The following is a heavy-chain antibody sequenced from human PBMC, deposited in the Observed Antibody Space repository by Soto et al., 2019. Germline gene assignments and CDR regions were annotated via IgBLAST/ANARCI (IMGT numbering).Heavy chain of an antibody. J-gene: IGHJ4*02. V-gene: IGHV3-43*01. CDR2: INWDGSNT. D-gene: IGHD1-1*01. CDR1: GLNFDDYT. CDR3: AKGSTQHIRNDGLDS. Sequence: GGSLRLSCAASGLNFDDYTMHWVRQAPGKSLEWVSLINWDGSNTYYADSVKGRFTISRDNSRNSVYLEMNSLRTEDTALYLCAKGSTQHIRNDGLDSCGKGTLVTVSS.